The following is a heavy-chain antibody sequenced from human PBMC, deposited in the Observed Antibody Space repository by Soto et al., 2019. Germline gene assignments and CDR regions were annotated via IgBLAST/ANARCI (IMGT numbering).Heavy chain of an antibody. J-gene: IGHJ4*02. CDR1: GVSITDYY. Sequence: LSLTCTVSGVSITDYYWSWIRQPPGKGLEWIGYLHYIGRPNYNPSLKSRVTISVDTSKSQVSLRLTSMTAADAAVYYCAGEGALATFGVVWGQGTRVTVSS. CDR2: LHYIGRP. CDR3: AGEGALATFGVV. D-gene: IGHD3-3*01. V-gene: IGHV4-59*01.